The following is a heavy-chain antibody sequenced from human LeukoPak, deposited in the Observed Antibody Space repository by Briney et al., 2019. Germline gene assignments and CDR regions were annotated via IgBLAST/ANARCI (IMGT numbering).Heavy chain of an antibody. CDR2: ITISGDNP. Sequence: PGGSLRLSCAVSGFTFSSHAMSWVRQAPGQGLERVSSITISGDNPLYADSVQGRFTISRDNSKNTLSLQLNSLRAEDTAVYYCAKSDCGTIGCKLLNYWGQGTLVTVSS. J-gene: IGHJ4*02. D-gene: IGHD2-21*01. V-gene: IGHV3-23*01. CDR3: AKSDCGTIGCKLLNY. CDR1: GFTFSSHA.